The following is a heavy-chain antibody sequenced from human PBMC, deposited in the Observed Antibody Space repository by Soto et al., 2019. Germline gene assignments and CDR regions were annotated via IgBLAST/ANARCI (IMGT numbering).Heavy chain of an antibody. CDR3: ARVHSFPLAVGPYGGMGLDH. J-gene: IGHJ5*02. V-gene: IGHV4-4*02. D-gene: IGHD3-3*02. Sequence: PSETLSLTCAVSGGSVSSDNWWAWVRQTPGRGLEWIGEIYHRGYTNYNPSLKSRVTISLDKSNNEISLTLNSVTAADTAVYFFARVHSFPLAVGPYGGMGLDHWGQGFLVTVSS. CDR1: GGSVSSDNW. CDR2: IYHRGYT.